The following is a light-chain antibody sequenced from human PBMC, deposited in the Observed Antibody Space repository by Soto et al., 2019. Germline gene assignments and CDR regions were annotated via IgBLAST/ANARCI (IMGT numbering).Light chain of an antibody. J-gene: IGLJ3*02. CDR2: STN. CDR1: SSNVGSNI. Sequence: QAVVTQPPSASGTPGQRITISCSGSSSNVGSNIVNWYQQLPGTAPKLLIYSTNQRPSGVPDRCSGSRSGTSASLAISGLQSEDEADYYCSAWDDSLNGVVFGGGTKLTVL. V-gene: IGLV1-44*01. CDR3: SAWDDSLNGVV.